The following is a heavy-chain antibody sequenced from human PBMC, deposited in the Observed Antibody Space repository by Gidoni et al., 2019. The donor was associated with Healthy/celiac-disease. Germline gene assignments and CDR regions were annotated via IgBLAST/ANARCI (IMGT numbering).Heavy chain of an antibody. CDR3: AKDVRVVAAYFDY. CDR1: GSTLSSYA. Sequence: EVQLLESGGGLVQPGGSLRLSCAASGSTLSSYAMSWVRQAPGKGVEWVSAMSGSGGSTYYADSVKGRFTISRDNSKNTLYLQMNSLRAEDTAVYYCAKDVRVVAAYFDYWGQGTLVTVSS. D-gene: IGHD2-15*01. V-gene: IGHV3-23*01. CDR2: MSGSGGST. J-gene: IGHJ4*02.